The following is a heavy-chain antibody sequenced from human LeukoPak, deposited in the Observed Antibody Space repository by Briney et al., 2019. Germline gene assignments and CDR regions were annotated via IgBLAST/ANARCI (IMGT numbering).Heavy chain of an antibody. Sequence: GGSLRLSCAASGFTFRRYDMSWVRQAPGKGLEWVSAISGSGGSTYYADSVKGRFTISRDHSKNTLYLQMNSLRAEDTAVYYCTKSIVGTTYFFDYWGQGTLVTVSS. CDR2: ISGSGGST. D-gene: IGHD1-26*01. V-gene: IGHV3-23*01. CDR1: GFTFRRYD. CDR3: TKSIVGTTYFFDY. J-gene: IGHJ4*02.